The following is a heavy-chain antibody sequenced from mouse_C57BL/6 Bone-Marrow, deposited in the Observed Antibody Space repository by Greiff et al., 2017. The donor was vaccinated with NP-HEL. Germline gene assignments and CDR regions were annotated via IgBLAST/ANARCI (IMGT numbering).Heavy chain of an antibody. J-gene: IGHJ4*01. V-gene: IGHV5-4*03. CDR3: ARAGDGAMDY. CDR2: ISDGGSYT. Sequence: EVKVEESGGGLVKPGGSLKLSCAASGFTFSSYAMSWVRQTPEKRLEWVATISDGGSYTYYPDNVKGRFTISRDNAKNNLYLQMSHLKSEDTAMYYCARAGDGAMDYWGQGTSVTVSS. CDR1: GFTFSSYA. D-gene: IGHD3-3*01.